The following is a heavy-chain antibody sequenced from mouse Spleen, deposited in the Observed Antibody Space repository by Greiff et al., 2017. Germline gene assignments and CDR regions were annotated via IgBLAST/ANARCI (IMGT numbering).Heavy chain of an antibody. CDR3: ARRSLYYDDSYWYFDV. CDR1: GYTFTSYW. J-gene: IGHJ1*01. V-gene: IGHV1-52*01. D-gene: IGHD2-13*01. Sequence: QVQLQQPGAELVRPGSSVKLSCKASGYTFTSYWMHWVKQRPIQGLEWIGNIDPSDSETHYNQKFKDKATLTVDKSSSTAYMQLSSLTSEDSAVYYCARRSLYYDDSYWYFDVWGAGTTVTVSS. CDR2: IDPSDSET.